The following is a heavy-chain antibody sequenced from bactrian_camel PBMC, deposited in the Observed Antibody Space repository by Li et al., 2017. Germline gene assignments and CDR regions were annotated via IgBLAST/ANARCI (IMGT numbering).Heavy chain of an antibody. D-gene: IGHD8*01. CDR2: IYADGSRT. Sequence: HVQLVESGGDLVQPGGSLRLSRAASGFTFSSASMNWVRQAPGQHLQWVSSIYADGSRTDYHWSVKGRFTISRDNAKNTVYLQLNSLATEDTAMYYCVQGVYWSTYGDIFRHQRGQGTQVTVS. CDR1: GFTFSSAS. V-gene: IGHV3S6*01. J-gene: IGHJ4*01. CDR3: VQGVYWSTYGDIFRHQ.